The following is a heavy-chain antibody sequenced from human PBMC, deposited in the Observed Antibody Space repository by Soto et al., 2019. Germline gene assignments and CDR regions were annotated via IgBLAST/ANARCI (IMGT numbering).Heavy chain of an antibody. V-gene: IGHV3-30-3*01. Sequence: QVQLVESGGGLVKPGGSLRLSCAASGFTFSDYYMSWIRQAPGKGLEWVAVISYDGSNKYYADSVKGRFTISRDNSKNTLYLQMNSLRAEDTAVYYCARDSSWFDPWGQGTLVTVSS. CDR1: GFTFSDYY. CDR3: ARDSSWFDP. J-gene: IGHJ5*02. CDR2: ISYDGSNK.